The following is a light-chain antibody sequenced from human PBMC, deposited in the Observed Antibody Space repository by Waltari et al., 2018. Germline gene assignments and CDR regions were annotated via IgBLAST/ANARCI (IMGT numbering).Light chain of an antibody. CDR2: LGD. CDR1: QRLLHSNGYDY. Sequence: DIVMTQSPLSLPVTPGEPASISCRSSQRLLHSNGYDYMDGYLQKPGQSTQLMIYLGDKPPSEVPERISGTRSGTDFTLKISRGQDDDVGVSYCMQPLQRPSITFGPGTRVEIK. CDR3: MQPLQRPSIT. V-gene: IGKV2-28*01. J-gene: IGKJ5*01.